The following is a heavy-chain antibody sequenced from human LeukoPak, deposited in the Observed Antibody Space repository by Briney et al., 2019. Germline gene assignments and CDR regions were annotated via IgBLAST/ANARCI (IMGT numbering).Heavy chain of an antibody. Sequence: GGSLRLSCAASGFSFSDFYMSWIRQAPGKGLEWISYISKGPIYTNYADSVKGRFTISRDNTKNSLYLQMNSLRADATAVYYWARSPLDSGHSYLPVVDYWGQGALVTAS. D-gene: IGHD4-17*01. V-gene: IGHV3-11*03. CDR1: GFSFSDFY. CDR3: ARSPLDSGHSYLPVVDY. CDR2: ISKGPIYT. J-gene: IGHJ4*02.